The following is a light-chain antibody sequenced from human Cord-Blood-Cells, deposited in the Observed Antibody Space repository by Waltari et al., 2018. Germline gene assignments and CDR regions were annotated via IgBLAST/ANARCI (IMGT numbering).Light chain of an antibody. V-gene: IGKV1-5*03. CDR1: QSISSW. Sequence: DIQITQSPSTLSASLADRVTITCRASQSISSWLAWYQQKPGKAPKLLIYKASSLESGVPSRLSGSGAGTEFTLTISSLQPDDFATYYCQQYNSYPFTFGPGTKVDIK. CDR2: KAS. CDR3: QQYNSYPFT. J-gene: IGKJ3*01.